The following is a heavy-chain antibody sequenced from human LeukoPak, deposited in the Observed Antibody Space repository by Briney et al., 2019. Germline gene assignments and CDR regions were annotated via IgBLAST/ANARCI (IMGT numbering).Heavy chain of an antibody. D-gene: IGHD2-2*01. CDR2: INHSGST. CDR3: ARGERGHQLLSGFAP. Sequence: PSETLSLTCAVYGGSFSGYYWSWIRQPPGKGLEWIGEINHSGSTNYNPSLKSRVTISVDTSKNQFSLKLSSVTAADTAVYYCARGERGHQLLSGFAPGGRGPLVTV. J-gene: IGHJ5*02. CDR1: GGSFSGYY. V-gene: IGHV4-34*01.